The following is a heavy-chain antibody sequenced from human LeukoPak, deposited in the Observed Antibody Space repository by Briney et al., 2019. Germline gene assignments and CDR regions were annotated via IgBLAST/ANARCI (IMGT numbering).Heavy chain of an antibody. V-gene: IGHV3-66*01. Sequence: GGSLRLSCAASGFTFNTYWMTWVRRAPGKGLEWVSVIYSGGSTYYADSVKGRFTISRDNSKNTLYLQMNSLRAEDTAVYYCAREGGSYEGWFDPWGQGTLVTVSS. D-gene: IGHD1-26*01. CDR1: GFTFNTYW. CDR2: IYSGGST. J-gene: IGHJ5*02. CDR3: AREGGSYEGWFDP.